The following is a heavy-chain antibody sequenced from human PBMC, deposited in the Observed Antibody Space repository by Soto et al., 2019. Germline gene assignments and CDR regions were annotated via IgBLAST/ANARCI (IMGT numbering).Heavy chain of an antibody. Sequence: QVQLVESGGGLVKPGGSLRLSCAAYGFTFSDYYMSWIRQAPGKGLEWVSYISSSSSYTNYAESVKGRFNIYRDNAKNSLYLQMNSLRAEDTAVYYCARGSKGYGMDVWGQGTTVTVSS. CDR3: ARGSKGYGMDV. J-gene: IGHJ6*02. V-gene: IGHV3-11*06. CDR2: ISSSSSYT. CDR1: GFTFSDYY.